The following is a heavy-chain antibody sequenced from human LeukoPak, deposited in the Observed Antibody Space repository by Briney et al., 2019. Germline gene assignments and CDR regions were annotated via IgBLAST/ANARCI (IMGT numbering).Heavy chain of an antibody. CDR3: ARAQHWGPLPRYYYYYGMDV. J-gene: IGHJ6*02. CDR1: GYTFTGYY. V-gene: IGHV1-2*04. CDR2: INPNSGGT. D-gene: IGHD7-27*01. Sequence: ASVKVSCKASGYTFTGYYMHWVRQAPGQGLEWMGRINPNSGGTNYAQKFQGWVTMTRDTSISTAYMELSRLRSDDTAVYYCARAQHWGPLPRYYYYYGMDVWGQGTTVTVSS.